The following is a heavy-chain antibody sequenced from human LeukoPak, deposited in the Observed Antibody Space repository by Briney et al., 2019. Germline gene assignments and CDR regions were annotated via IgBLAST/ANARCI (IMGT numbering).Heavy chain of an antibody. CDR2: ISSIGSYT. Sequence: GGSLRLSCAASGFTFSDHYMSWIRQAPGKGLEWVSYISSIGSYTNYADSVKGRFTVSRDNAKNSLYLQMNSLRVEDTAVYYCARGCSGGSCYPDYYYYGMDVWGQGTTVTVSS. CDR3: ARGCSGGSCYPDYYYYGMDV. D-gene: IGHD2-15*01. CDR1: GFTFSDHY. V-gene: IGHV3-11*05. J-gene: IGHJ6*02.